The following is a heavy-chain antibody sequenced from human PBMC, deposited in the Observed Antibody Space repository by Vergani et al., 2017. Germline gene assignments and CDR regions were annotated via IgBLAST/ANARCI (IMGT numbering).Heavy chain of an antibody. J-gene: IGHJ6*02. V-gene: IGHV4-39*01. CDR1: GGSISSSSYY. D-gene: IGHD3-10*01. Sequence: QVQLQESGPGLVKPSETLSLTCTISGGSISSSSYYWGWIRQPPGKGLEWIGSIYYSGSTYYNPSLKSRVTISVDTSKNQFSLKLSSVTAADTAVYYCARHPHPLHYYGSGSYYPIRYYGMDVWGQGTTVTVSS. CDR3: ARHPHPLHYYGSGSYYPIRYYGMDV. CDR2: IYYSGST.